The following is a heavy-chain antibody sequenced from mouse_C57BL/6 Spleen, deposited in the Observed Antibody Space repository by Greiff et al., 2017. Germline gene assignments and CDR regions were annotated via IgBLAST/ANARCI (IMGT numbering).Heavy chain of an antibody. Sequence: QVQLQQPGAELVKPEASVKLSCKASGYTFTSYWMHWVKQRPGQGLEWIGMIHPNSGSTNYNEKFKSKATLTVDKSSSTAYMQLSSLTSEDSAVYYCARSGIYDGYYYFDYWGQGTTLTVSS. D-gene: IGHD2-3*01. CDR1: GYTFTSYW. J-gene: IGHJ2*01. V-gene: IGHV1-64*01. CDR3: ARSGIYDGYYYFDY. CDR2: IHPNSGST.